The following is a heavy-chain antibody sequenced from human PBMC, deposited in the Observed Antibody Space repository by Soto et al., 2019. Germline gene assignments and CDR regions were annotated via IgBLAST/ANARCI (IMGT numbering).Heavy chain of an antibody. J-gene: IGHJ6*02. CDR2: ISYDGSNE. V-gene: IGHV3-30*18. Sequence: GGSLRLSCASSAFTFISYGMHWVRQAPGKGLEWVAVISYDGSNEYYADSVKGRFTISRDNSKNTLYLQMTSLSAEDTAVYYCAKDITLFGVVSPMDVWGQGTTVTVSS. CDR1: AFTFISYG. D-gene: IGHD3-3*01. CDR3: AKDITLFGVVSPMDV.